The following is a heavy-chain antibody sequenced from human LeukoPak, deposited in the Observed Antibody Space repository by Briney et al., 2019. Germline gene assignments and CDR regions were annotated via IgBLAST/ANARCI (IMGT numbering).Heavy chain of an antibody. CDR1: GGSISSSSYY. CDR3: ARLISDAFDI. CDR2: IYYSGST. J-gene: IGHJ3*02. V-gene: IGHV4-39*01. Sequence: SETLSLTCTVSGGSISSSSYYWGWIRQPPGKGLEWIGSIYYSGSTYYNPSLKSRVIISVDTSKNQFSLKLSSVTAAGTAVYYCARLISDAFDIWGQGTMVTVSS.